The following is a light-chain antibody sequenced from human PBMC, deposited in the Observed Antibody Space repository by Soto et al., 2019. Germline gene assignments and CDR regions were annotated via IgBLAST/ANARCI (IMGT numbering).Light chain of an antibody. CDR1: QGISNS. V-gene: IGKV1-9*01. Sequence: DIQLTQSPSFLSASVGDRVTITCRASQGISNSVAWYQQKPGKAPKLLIYGASNLQSGVPSRFSGSGSGTEFTHTISSRQPEDYATFYCRQFYSNPITVGQGTRLDIK. J-gene: IGKJ5*01. CDR3: RQFYSNPIT. CDR2: GAS.